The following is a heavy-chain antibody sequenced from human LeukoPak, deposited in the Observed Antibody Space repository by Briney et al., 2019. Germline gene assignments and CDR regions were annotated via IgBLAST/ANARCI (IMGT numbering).Heavy chain of an antibody. CDR2: INSGGSGT. D-gene: IGHD6-13*01. CDR1: GFTFSSYW. CDR3: ARDYSSSWYPWFVS. V-gene: IGHV3-74*01. Sequence: GGSLRLSCAASGFTFSSYWMHWVRQAPGKGLVWVSRINSGGSGTSYADSVKGRFTISRDDAKKTLYLKMNSLRAEDTTVYYCARDYSSSWYPWFVSWGPGTLVTVSS. J-gene: IGHJ5*01.